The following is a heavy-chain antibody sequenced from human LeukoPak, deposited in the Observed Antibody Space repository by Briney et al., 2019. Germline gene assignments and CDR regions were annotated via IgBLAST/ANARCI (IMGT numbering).Heavy chain of an antibody. CDR2: INPNSGGT. V-gene: IGHV1-2*02. Sequence: ASVTVSCKASGYTFTSYYMHWVRQAPGQGREWMGWINPNSGGTNYAQKFQGRVPMTRDTSISTAYMELSRLRSDDTAVYYCARAFALGGAMVTSYWFDPWGQGTLVTVSS. J-gene: IGHJ5*02. D-gene: IGHD5-18*01. CDR1: GYTFTSYY. CDR3: ARAFALGGAMVTSYWFDP.